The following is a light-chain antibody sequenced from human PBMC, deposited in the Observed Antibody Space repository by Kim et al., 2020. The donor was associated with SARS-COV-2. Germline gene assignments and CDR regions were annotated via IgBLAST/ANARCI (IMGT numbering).Light chain of an antibody. CDR3: QQYYKSPFT. CDR2: WSS. CDR1: QTILSSSTNKNY. J-gene: IGKJ4*01. Sequence: AAINCQSSQTILSSSTNKNYLAWYQQKPGQPPKLLIYWSSTRQSGIPDRVSGSGSGTDFTLTINSLQAEDVAVYFCQQYYKSPFTFGGGTKVDIK. V-gene: IGKV4-1*01.